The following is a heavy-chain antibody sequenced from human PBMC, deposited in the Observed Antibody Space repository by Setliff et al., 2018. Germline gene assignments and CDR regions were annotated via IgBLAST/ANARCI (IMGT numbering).Heavy chain of an antibody. D-gene: IGHD3-16*01. CDR2: IFYSGRT. CDR3: ARLPNYVWGSPVDY. V-gene: IGHV4-39*01. J-gene: IGHJ4*02. Sequence: TSETLSLTCTVSGGSMNSGSYHWGLIRQPPGKGLEWIGSIFYSGRTFYNPSLKSRVTISVDTSKNQFSLTLSSVTAADTAVYYCARLPNYVWGSPVDYWGQGTLVTSPQ. CDR1: GGSMNSGSYH.